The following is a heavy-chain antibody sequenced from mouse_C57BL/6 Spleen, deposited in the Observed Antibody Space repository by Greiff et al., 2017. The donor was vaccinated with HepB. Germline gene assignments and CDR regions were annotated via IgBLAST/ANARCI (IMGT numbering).Heavy chain of an antibody. CDR1: GFSLTSYG. CDR2: IWSDGST. Sequence: VKLQESGPGLVAPSQSLSITCTVSGFSLTSYGVHWVRQPPGKGLEWLVVIWSDGSTTYNSALKSRLSISKDNSKSQVFLKMNSLQTDDTAMYYCARLGTTAYAMDYWGQGTSVTVSS. CDR3: ARLGTTAYAMDY. D-gene: IGHD1-2*01. V-gene: IGHV2-6*03. J-gene: IGHJ4*01.